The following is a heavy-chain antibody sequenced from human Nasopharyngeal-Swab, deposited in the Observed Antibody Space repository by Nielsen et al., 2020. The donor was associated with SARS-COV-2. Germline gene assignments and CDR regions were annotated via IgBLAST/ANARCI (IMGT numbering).Heavy chain of an antibody. D-gene: IGHD6-13*01. Sequence: ASVKVSCKASGYTFTSYGISWVRQAPGLGLEWMGWISAYNGNTNYAQKLQGRVTITTDTSTSTAYMELRSLRSDDTAVYYCATGRRDSSSWYPSVDYWGQGTLVTVSS. CDR1: GYTFTSYG. CDR2: ISAYNGNT. CDR3: ATGRRDSSSWYPSVDY. V-gene: IGHV1-18*01. J-gene: IGHJ4*02.